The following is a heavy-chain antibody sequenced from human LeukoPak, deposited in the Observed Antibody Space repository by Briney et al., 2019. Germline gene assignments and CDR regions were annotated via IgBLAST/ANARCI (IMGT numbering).Heavy chain of an antibody. CDR3: ARDQYSSYMDV. D-gene: IGHD6-6*01. J-gene: IGHJ6*03. V-gene: IGHV3-21*01. Sequence: GGSLRLSCAASGFTFSSYSMNWVRQAPGKGLEWVSSISSSSSYIYYADSVKGRFTISRDNAKNSLCLQMNSLRAEDTAVYYCARDQYSSYMDVWGKGTTVTVSS. CDR1: GFTFSSYS. CDR2: ISSSSSYI.